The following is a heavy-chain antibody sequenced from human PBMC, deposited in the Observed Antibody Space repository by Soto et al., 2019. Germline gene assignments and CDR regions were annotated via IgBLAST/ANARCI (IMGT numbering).Heavy chain of an antibody. J-gene: IGHJ4*02. D-gene: IGHD5-12*01. Sequence: GGSLRLSCAASGFTFSNFAMSWVRQAPGKGLEWVSSITSSGDRTYYAASVKGRFTISRDNSKNTVFLQMNSLRAEDTAVYYCAEGGFYDGFDYWGQGTLVTVSS. CDR1: GFTFSNFA. CDR3: AEGGFYDGFDY. V-gene: IGHV3-23*01. CDR2: ITSSGDRT.